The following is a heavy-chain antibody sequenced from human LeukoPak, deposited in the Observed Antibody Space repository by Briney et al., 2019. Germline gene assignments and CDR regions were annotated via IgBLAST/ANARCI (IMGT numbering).Heavy chain of an antibody. J-gene: IGHJ4*02. V-gene: IGHV3-15*01. Sequence: GSLRLSCAASGFGFNKAWMVWVRQAPGEGLEWVGRIKSNIDDGTADYAAPVKGRFVISRDDSKNTLYLQMSSLKIEDTAVYYRTTDFSHFDFSSGYSSYWGQGALVSVFS. D-gene: IGHD3-3*01. CDR2: IKSNIDDGTA. CDR1: GFGFNKAW. CDR3: TTDFSHFDFSSGYSSY.